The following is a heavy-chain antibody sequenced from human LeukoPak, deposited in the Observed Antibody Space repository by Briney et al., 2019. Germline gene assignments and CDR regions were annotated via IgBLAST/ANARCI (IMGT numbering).Heavy chain of an antibody. Sequence: SETLSLTCTVSGGSISSYYWSWIRQPAGKGLEWIGRIYTSGSTNYNPSLKSRVTMSVDTSKNQLSLKLSSVTAADTAVYYCARGGSAAGTFYYFDYWGQGTLVTVSS. J-gene: IGHJ4*02. V-gene: IGHV4-4*07. CDR3: ARGGSAAGTFYYFDY. CDR2: IYTSGST. CDR1: GGSISSYY. D-gene: IGHD6-13*01.